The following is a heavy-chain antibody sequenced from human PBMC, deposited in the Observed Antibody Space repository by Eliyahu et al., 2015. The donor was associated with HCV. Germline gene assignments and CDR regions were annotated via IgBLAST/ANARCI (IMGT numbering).Heavy chain of an antibody. CDR1: GGSISSSNW. J-gene: IGHJ3*02. D-gene: IGHD3-16*01. V-gene: IGHV4-4*02. CDR3: ATPGGSPWDYGSSAFDI. CDR2: IYHSGST. Sequence: DSCPGLVKPSGTLSLTCAVSGGSISSSNWWSWVRQPPGKGLEWIGEIYHSGSTNYNPSLKSRVTISVDKSKNQFSLKLSSVTAADTAVYYCATPGGSPWDYGSSAFDIWGQGTMVTVSS.